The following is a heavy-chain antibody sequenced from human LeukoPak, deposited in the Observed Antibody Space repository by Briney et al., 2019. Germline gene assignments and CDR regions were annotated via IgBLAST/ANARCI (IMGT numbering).Heavy chain of an antibody. CDR1: GDSINNNNYY. J-gene: IGHJ4*02. Sequence: SETLSLTCTVSGDSINNNNYYWGWIRQPPGKGLEWIGNIYYNGRTYYSPSLKSRGTISVDTSNNQFSLKLSSVTAADTAVYYCARGRGSGSYYKSRGYYFDYWGQGTLVTVSS. CDR2: IYYNGRT. V-gene: IGHV4-39*02. D-gene: IGHD3-10*01. CDR3: ARGRGSGSYYKSRGYYFDY.